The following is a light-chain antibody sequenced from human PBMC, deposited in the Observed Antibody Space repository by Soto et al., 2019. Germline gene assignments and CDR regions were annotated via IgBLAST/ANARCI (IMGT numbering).Light chain of an antibody. J-gene: IGKJ1*01. CDR1: QSVSSK. Sequence: ETVMTQSPATLSVSPGERATLSCRASQSVSSKLAWYQQKPGQAPRLLIYGASTRATGIPARFSGSRSGTEFTLTISSLQSEDFAVYYCQQYNNWPPWTFGQGTKVDIK. CDR2: GAS. V-gene: IGKV3-15*01. CDR3: QQYNNWPPWT.